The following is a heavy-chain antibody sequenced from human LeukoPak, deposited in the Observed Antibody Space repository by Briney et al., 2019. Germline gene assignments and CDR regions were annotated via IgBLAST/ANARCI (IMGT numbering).Heavy chain of an antibody. CDR1: GGSISSYY. CDR3: ARGSGYSSSWRHSWFDP. D-gene: IGHD6-13*01. J-gene: IGHJ5*02. Sequence: SETLSLTCTVSGGSISSYYWSWIRQPPGKGLEWIGYIYYSGSTNYNPSLKSRVTISVDTSKNQFSLKLSSVTAADTAVYYCARGSGYSSSWRHSWFDPWGQGTLVTVSS. V-gene: IGHV4-59*01. CDR2: IYYSGST.